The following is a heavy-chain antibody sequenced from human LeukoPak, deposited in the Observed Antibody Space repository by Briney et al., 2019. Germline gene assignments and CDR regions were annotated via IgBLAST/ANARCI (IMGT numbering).Heavy chain of an antibody. V-gene: IGHV3-9*01. CDR2: ISWNSGSI. D-gene: IGHD6-6*01. CDR1: GFTFDDYA. J-gene: IGHJ4*02. Sequence: GRSLRLPCAASGFTFDDYAMHWVRQAPGKGLEWVSGISWNSGSIGYADPVKGRFTISRDNAKNSLYLQMNSLRAEDTALYYCAKDIGYSSSSGVDYWGQGTLVTVSS. CDR3: AKDIGYSSSSGVDY.